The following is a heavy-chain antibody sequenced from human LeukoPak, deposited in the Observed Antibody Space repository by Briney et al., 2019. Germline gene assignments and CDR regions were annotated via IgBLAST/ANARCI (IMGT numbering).Heavy chain of an antibody. V-gene: IGHV4-59*01. Sequence: SETLSLTCTVSSDYISDYYWSWVRQTPGKGLEWIGFIFYSGISNYNPSLKSRVNISIGMSKSQFSLKLTSMTAADTAVYYCTRGRGPLIFGPWGQGTLVTVSS. J-gene: IGHJ5*02. CDR2: IFYSGIS. CDR1: SDYISDYY. D-gene: IGHD2/OR15-2a*01. CDR3: TRGRGPLIFGP.